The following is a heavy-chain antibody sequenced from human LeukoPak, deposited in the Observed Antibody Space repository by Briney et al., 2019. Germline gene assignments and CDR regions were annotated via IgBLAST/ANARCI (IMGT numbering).Heavy chain of an antibody. CDR2: INSDGSST. CDR1: GFSFSNYW. CDR3: ARDKFGAAGNLFDY. V-gene: IGHV3-74*01. Sequence: GGSLRLSCAASGFSFSNYWMSWVRQAPEKGLVWVSYINSDGSSTSYADSVKGRFTISRDNAKNTLYLQMNSLRAEDTAVYYCARDKFGAAGNLFDYWGQGTLVTVSS. D-gene: IGHD6-13*01. J-gene: IGHJ4*02.